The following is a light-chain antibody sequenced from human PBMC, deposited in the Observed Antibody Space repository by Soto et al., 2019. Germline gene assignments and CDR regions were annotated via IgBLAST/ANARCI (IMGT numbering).Light chain of an antibody. Sequence: EIVMSQSPATLSVSPGERATLSCRASQSVSSNLAWYQQKPGQAPRLLIYGASTRATGIPARFSGSGSGTDFTLTINRLEPEDFAVYYCQQYGGSPRTFGQGTKVDIK. CDR3: QQYGGSPRT. CDR1: QSVSSN. V-gene: IGKV3-15*01. J-gene: IGKJ1*01. CDR2: GAS.